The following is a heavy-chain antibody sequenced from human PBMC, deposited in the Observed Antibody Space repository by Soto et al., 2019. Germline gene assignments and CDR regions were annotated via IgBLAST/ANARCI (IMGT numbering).Heavy chain of an antibody. D-gene: IGHD2-21*01. J-gene: IGHJ4*02. CDR1: GFALNDYN. Sequence: EVQLVESGGGLVQPGGSLRLSCAASGFALNDYNMKWVRQAPGKGLEWVSDISGSSSATYYADSVKSRFTISRDNAKTSLYMQINNLSAEDTAIYYCVRDWAYSFDYWGQGTLVTVSS. CDR3: VRDWAYSFDY. V-gene: IGHV3-48*01. CDR2: ISGSSSAT.